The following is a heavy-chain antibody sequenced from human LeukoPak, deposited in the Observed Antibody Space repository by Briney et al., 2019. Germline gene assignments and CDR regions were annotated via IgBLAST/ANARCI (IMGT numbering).Heavy chain of an antibody. J-gene: IGHJ4*02. CDR1: GYTFTSYG. Sequence: ASVKVSCKASGYTFTSYGISWVRQAPGQGLEWMGWISAYNGNTNYAQKLQGRVTMTTDTSTSTAYMELRSLRSDDTAVYYCARTPAVRYEQQLVPRSAIGGSYFDYWGQGTLVTVSS. CDR3: ARTPAVRYEQQLVPRSAIGGSYFDY. D-gene: IGHD6-13*01. V-gene: IGHV1-18*01. CDR2: ISAYNGNT.